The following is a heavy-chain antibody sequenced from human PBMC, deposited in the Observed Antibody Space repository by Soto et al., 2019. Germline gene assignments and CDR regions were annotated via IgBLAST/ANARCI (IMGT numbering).Heavy chain of an antibody. CDR1: GGTFSSYA. D-gene: IGHD2-15*01. CDR2: IIPIFGTA. J-gene: IGHJ3*02. Sequence: QVQLVQSGAEVKKPGSSVKVSCKASGGTFSSYAISWVRQAPGQGLEWMGGIIPIFGTANYAQKFQGRVTITADESTSTAYMELSSLRSEDTAVYYCARSGAQPGPLNGAFDIWGQGTMVTVSS. V-gene: IGHV1-69*01. CDR3: ARSGAQPGPLNGAFDI.